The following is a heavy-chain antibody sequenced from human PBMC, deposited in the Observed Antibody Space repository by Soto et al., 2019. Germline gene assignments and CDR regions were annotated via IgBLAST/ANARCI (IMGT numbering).Heavy chain of an antibody. CDR1: GDSISSYY. J-gene: IGHJ4*02. CDR2: IYYSGST. Sequence: QVQLQESGPGLVKPSETLSLTCTVSGDSISSYYWSWIRQPPGKGLEWIGYIYYSGSTHYHPSLKSRVTLSVDTSKNQFSLKLSSVTAADTAVYYGASLLAGYSSGWYYFDYWGQGALVTVSS. D-gene: IGHD6-19*01. V-gene: IGHV4-59*01. CDR3: ASLLAGYSSGWYYFDY.